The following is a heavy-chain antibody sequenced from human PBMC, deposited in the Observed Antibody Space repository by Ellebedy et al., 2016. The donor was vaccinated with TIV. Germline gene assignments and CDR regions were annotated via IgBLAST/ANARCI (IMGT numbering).Heavy chain of an antibody. CDR2: LDKDGKS. J-gene: IGHJ5*02. CDR3: ARDPGGGGDYGDNWFDP. Sequence: GGSLRLSCEASGITVSGYFMNWVRQAPGKGLEWVSVLDKDGKSNYTDSVNGRFTVSRDNSKNTLYLQMDSLRAEDTAVYYCARDPGGGGDYGDNWFDPWGRGTVVTVSS. CDR1: GITVSGYF. D-gene: IGHD4-17*01. V-gene: IGHV3-66*01.